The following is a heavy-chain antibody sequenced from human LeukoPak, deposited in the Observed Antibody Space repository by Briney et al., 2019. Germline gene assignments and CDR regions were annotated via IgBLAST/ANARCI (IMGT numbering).Heavy chain of an antibody. CDR2: IYTSGST. J-gene: IGHJ4*02. Sequence: PSETMSLTCAVSGGSISSGSYYWSWIRQPAGKGLEWIGRIYTSGSTNYNPSLKSRVTISVDTSKNQFSLKLSSVTAADTAVYYCARAKWELQFDYWGQGTLGTVSS. CDR1: GGSISSGSYY. V-gene: IGHV4-61*02. D-gene: IGHD1-26*01. CDR3: ARAKWELQFDY.